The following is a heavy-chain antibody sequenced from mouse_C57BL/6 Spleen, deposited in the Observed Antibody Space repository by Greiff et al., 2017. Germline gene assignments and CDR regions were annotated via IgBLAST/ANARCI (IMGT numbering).Heavy chain of an antibody. Sequence: EVQLQESGPELVKPGASVKMSCKASGYTFTDYNMHWVKQSHGKSLEWIGYINPNNGGTSYNQKFKGKATLTVNKSSSTAYMELRSLTSEDSAVYYCARIYYDYPYYFDYWGQGTTLTVSS. V-gene: IGHV1-22*01. CDR1: GYTFTDYN. CDR2: INPNNGGT. D-gene: IGHD2-4*01. CDR3: ARIYYDYPYYFDY. J-gene: IGHJ2*01.